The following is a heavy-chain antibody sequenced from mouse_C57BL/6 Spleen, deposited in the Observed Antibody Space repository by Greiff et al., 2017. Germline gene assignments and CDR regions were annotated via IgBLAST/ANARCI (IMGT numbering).Heavy chain of an antibody. J-gene: IGHJ4*01. CDR3: ARGGRGLLPDYYAMDY. CDR1: GYTFTSYW. D-gene: IGHD2-3*01. Sequence: VQLQQPGAELVKPGASVKLSCKASGYTFTSYWMHWVKQRPGQGLEWIGMIHPNSGSTNYNEKFKSTATLTVDKSSSTAYMQLSSLTSEDSAVYYCARGGRGLLPDYYAMDYWGQGTSVTVSS. CDR2: IHPNSGST. V-gene: IGHV1-64*01.